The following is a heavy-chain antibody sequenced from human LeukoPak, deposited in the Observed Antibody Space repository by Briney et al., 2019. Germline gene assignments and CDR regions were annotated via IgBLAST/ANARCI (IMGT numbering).Heavy chain of an antibody. V-gene: IGHV3-9*01. CDR3: AKDNFGEYSSSFDY. D-gene: IGHD6-13*01. CDR1: GFTFSSYS. Sequence: PGGSLRLSCAASGFTFSSYSMNWVRQAPGKGLEWVSGISWNSGSISYADSVKGRFTISRDNAKNSLYLQMNSLRAEDTALYYCAKDNFGEYSSSFDYWGQGTLVTVSS. J-gene: IGHJ4*02. CDR2: ISWNSGSI.